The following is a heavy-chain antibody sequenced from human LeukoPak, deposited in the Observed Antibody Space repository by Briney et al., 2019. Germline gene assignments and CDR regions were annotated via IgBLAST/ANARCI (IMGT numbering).Heavy chain of an antibody. J-gene: IGHJ4*02. Sequence: GGSLRLSCAASGFTVSSNYMNWVRQAPGKGLEWVSVIYGGGNIYYPDSVKGRFTISRDNSKNTLYLQMNSLRAEDTAVFYCAKGAGYNYPYHFDYWGQGTLVTVSS. CDR1: GFTVSSNY. D-gene: IGHD5-24*01. CDR2: IYGGGNI. V-gene: IGHV3-53*01. CDR3: AKGAGYNYPYHFDY.